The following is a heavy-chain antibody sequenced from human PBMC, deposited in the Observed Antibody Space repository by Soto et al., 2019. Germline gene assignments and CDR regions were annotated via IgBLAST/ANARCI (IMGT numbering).Heavy chain of an antibody. V-gene: IGHV3-21*01. CDR3: AREDNWNYGSAFDI. Sequence: LRLSCAASGFTFSSYSMNWVRQAPGKGLEWVSSISSSSSYIYYADSVKGRFTISRDNAKNSLYLQMNSLRAEDTDVYYCAREDNWNYGSAFDIWGQGTMVTVSS. CDR1: GFTFSSYS. CDR2: ISSSSSYI. J-gene: IGHJ3*02. D-gene: IGHD1-7*01.